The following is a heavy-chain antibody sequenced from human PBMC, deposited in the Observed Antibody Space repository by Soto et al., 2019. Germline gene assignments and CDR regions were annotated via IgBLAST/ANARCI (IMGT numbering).Heavy chain of an antibody. J-gene: IGHJ6*02. CDR2: TYYKSKWYY. CDR1: GDSVSSNSAA. D-gene: IGHD3-22*01. CDR3: ARDLKDTSGHFKYYYYYGMDV. Sequence: SQTLSLTCDMSGDSVSSNSAAWNWIRQTPSRGLEWLGRTYYKSKWYYDYAVSVKSRIIVNPDTSKNQFSLHLNSVTPEDTAVYYCARDLKDTSGHFKYYYYYGMDVWGQGTTVTVSS. V-gene: IGHV6-1*01.